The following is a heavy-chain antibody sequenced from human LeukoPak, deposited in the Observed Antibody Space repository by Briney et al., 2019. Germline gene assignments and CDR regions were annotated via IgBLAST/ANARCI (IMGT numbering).Heavy chain of an antibody. D-gene: IGHD3-22*01. Sequence: PGGSLRLSCAASGFTFSSYAMSWVRQAPGKGLEWVSAISGSGGSTYYADSVKGRFTISRDNSKNTLYLQMNSLRAEDTAVYYCANVRPALYYYDSSGPPDYWGQGTLVTVSS. CDR1: GFTFSSYA. CDR2: ISGSGGST. J-gene: IGHJ4*02. V-gene: IGHV3-23*01. CDR3: ANVRPALYYYDSSGPPDY.